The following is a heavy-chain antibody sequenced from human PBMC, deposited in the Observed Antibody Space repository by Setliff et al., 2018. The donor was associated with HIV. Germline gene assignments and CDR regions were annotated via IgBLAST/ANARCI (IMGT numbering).Heavy chain of an antibody. CDR2: ISASNGNT. CDR3: ARDGSLYSSGWYFDY. Sequence: ASVKVSCKASGYTFTSYGISWVRQAPGQGLEWMGWISASNGNTNYAQKIQGRVTMTTDTYTSAAYMELRSLRSDDTAVYYCARDGSLYSSGWYFDYWGQGTLVTVSS. D-gene: IGHD6-19*01. J-gene: IGHJ4*02. V-gene: IGHV1-18*01. CDR1: GYTFTSYG.